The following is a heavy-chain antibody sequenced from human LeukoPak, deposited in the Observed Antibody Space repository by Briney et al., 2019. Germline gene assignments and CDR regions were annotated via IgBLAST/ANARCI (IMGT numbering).Heavy chain of an antibody. J-gene: IGHJ4*02. Sequence: ASVKVSCKASGYTFIPYYMHWVRQAPGLGLEWMGLINPSGGSTTYAQKFQGRVTVTRDTSTSTVYMELSSLRSDDTAIYYCARAFDWLSRFDYWGLGTLVTVSS. CDR3: ARAFDWLSRFDY. V-gene: IGHV1-46*01. CDR1: GYTFIPYY. CDR2: INPSGGST. D-gene: IGHD3-9*01.